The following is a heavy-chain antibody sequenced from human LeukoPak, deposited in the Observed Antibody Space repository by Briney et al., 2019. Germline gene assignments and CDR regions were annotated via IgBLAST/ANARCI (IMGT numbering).Heavy chain of an antibody. CDR3: ARFQSSSSWDYYYGLDV. D-gene: IGHD2-2*01. J-gene: IGHJ6*02. Sequence: PSETLSLTCTVSGGSLSSYYWSWVRQPPGKGLEWIGDIYYSGSTNYNPSLKSRVTISVDTSKNQFSLKLSSVTAADTAVYYCARFQSSSSWDYYYGLDVWGQGTTVTVSS. CDR2: IYYSGST. CDR1: GGSLSSYY. V-gene: IGHV4-59*01.